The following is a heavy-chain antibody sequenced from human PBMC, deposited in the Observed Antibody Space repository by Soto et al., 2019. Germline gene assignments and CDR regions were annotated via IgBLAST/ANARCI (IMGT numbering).Heavy chain of an antibody. CDR3: ATPRPGSHGYSF. Sequence: KAGGSLRLSCAAPGITVSNVWMTWIRQAPGKGLEWVGRIKSKADGSTKEYGTPVKDRFIISRDDSKNTVDLQMHALRTENTALYCCATPRPGSHGYSFWGHGALVTVSS. J-gene: IGHJ4*01. D-gene: IGHD3-16*01. CDR1: GITVSNVW. V-gene: IGHV3-15*01. CDR2: IKSKADGSTK.